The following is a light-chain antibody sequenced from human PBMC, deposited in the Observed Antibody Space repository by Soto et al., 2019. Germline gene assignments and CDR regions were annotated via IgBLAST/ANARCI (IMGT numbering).Light chain of an antibody. Sequence: DIQMTQSPSTLPASVGDRVTITCRASQSVSDYLAWYQQKPGKAPKPLIYDASNLESGVPSTFSGSGSGTEFTLTISSLQPDDFATYYCQQYYTYWHMFGQGTKVDIK. CDR1: QSVSDY. CDR3: QQYYTYWHM. CDR2: DAS. V-gene: IGKV1-5*01. J-gene: IGKJ1*01.